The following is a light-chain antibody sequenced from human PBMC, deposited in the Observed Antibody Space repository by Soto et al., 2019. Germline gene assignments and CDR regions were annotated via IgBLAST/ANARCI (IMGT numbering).Light chain of an antibody. Sequence: QAVLTQEPSLTVSPGGTVTLTCGSSTGAVTSGHYPYWFHQKPGQAPKTLIYDAFYKHPWTPARFTGSLRGGKAALTLSGAQPEDEADYYCLLFYNDVRIFGGGTKVTVL. CDR1: TGAVTSGHY. CDR3: LLFYNDVRI. V-gene: IGLV7-46*01. CDR2: DAF. J-gene: IGLJ2*01.